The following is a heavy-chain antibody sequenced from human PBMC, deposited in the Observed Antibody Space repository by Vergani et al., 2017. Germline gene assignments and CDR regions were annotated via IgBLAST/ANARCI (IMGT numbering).Heavy chain of an antibody. CDR1: GYSFTNYW. J-gene: IGHJ6*02. V-gene: IGHV5-51*01. D-gene: IGHD3-9*01. CDR3: AISRGRDILTGYYRRYYYGMDV. CDR2: IHPADSDT. Sequence: EVQLVQSGAEVKKPGESLKISCQISGYSFTNYWIGWVRQMPGKGLEWMGIIHPADSDTRYSPSFQGQVTISVDKSISTAYLQRSSLRASDSAMYYCAISRGRDILTGYYRRYYYGMDVWGQGTTVTVSS.